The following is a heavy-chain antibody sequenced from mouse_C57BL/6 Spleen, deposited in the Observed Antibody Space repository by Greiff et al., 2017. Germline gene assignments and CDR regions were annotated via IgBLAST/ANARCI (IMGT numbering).Heavy chain of an antibody. Sequence: VQLQQSGPGLVKPSQSLSLTCSVTGYSITSGYYWNWIRQFPGNKLEWMGYISYDGSNNYNPSLKNRISITRDTSKNQFFLKLNSVTTEDTATYYCAREDYSFDYWGQGTTLTVSS. CDR1: GYSITSGYY. V-gene: IGHV3-6*01. CDR3: AREDYSFDY. CDR2: ISYDGSN. J-gene: IGHJ2*01. D-gene: IGHD2-12*01.